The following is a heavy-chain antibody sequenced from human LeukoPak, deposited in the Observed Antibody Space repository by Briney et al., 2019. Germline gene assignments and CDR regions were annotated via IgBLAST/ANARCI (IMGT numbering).Heavy chain of an antibody. CDR3: ARGSGSSGGYYVGDF. V-gene: IGHV3-74*01. CDR2: ISSDGTYT. J-gene: IGHJ4*02. Sequence: GGSLRLSCAATGFTFSSHLMHWVRQAPGKGLVWVSRISSDGTYTNYADSVRGRFTISRDNAKNTLYLQMNSLRAEDTAVYYCARGSGSSGGYYVGDFWGQGTLVTVSS. D-gene: IGHD1-26*01. CDR1: GFTFSSHL.